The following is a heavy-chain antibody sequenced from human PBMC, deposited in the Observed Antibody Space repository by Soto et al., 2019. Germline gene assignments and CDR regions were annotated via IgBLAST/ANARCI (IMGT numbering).Heavy chain of an antibody. J-gene: IGHJ4*02. CDR3: ARGAVATTIPGASGFDY. D-gene: IGHD5-12*01. CDR2: INPNSGGT. V-gene: IGHV1-2*02. Sequence: QVQLVQSGAEVKKPGASVKVSCKASGYTFTGYYMHWVRQAPGQGLEWMGWINPNSGGTNYAQKFQGRVTMTRDTSISTAYMELSRLRSDDTAVYYCARGAVATTIPGASGFDYWGQGTLVTVSS. CDR1: GYTFTGYY.